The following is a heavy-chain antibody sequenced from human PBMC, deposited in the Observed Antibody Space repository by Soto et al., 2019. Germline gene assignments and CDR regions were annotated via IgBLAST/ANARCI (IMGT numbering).Heavy chain of an antibody. CDR1: GFTVSSYG. CDR3: PGEVASGY. V-gene: IGHV3-30*03. Sequence: QVQLVESGGGVVQPGRSLRLSCAASGFTVSSYGMHWVRQAPGKGLEWVAVISRDGGTKYYADSVKGRFTISRDNSRNTLFLEMNSLRGDDIAVYYCPGEVASGYWGQGTLVTVSS. CDR2: ISRDGGTK. D-gene: IGHD2-21*01. J-gene: IGHJ4*02.